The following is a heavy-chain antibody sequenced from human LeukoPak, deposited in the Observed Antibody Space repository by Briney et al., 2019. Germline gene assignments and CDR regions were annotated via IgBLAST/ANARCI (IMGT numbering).Heavy chain of an antibody. V-gene: IGHV1-2*02. D-gene: IGHD1-26*01. J-gene: IGHJ4*02. CDR2: INPNSGGT. CDR3: AKSRIVGAHCLDY. CDR1: GYTFTGYY. Sequence: VASVKVSCKASGYTFTGYYMHWERQAPGQGLEWMGWINPNSGGTNYAQKFQGRVTMTRDTSISTAYMELSRLRSDDTAVYYCAKSRIVGAHCLDYWGQGTLVTVSS.